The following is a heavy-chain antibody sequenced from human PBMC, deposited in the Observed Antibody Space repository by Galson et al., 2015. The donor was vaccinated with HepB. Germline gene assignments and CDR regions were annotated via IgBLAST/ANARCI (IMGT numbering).Heavy chain of an antibody. D-gene: IGHD3-22*01. CDR2: IVVGSGNT. V-gene: IGHV1-58*02. CDR1: GFTFTSSA. J-gene: IGHJ2*01. CDR3: AADLIYYYDSSGYYLWLNFDL. Sequence: SVKVSCKASGFTFTSSAMQWVRQARGQRLEWIGWIVVGSGNTNYAQKFQERVTITRDMSTSTAYMELSSLRSEDTAVYYCAADLIYYYDSSGYYLWLNFDLWGRGTLVTVSS.